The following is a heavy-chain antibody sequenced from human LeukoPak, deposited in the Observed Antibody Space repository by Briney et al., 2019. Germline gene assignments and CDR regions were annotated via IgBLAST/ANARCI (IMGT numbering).Heavy chain of an antibody. D-gene: IGHD2-8*02. J-gene: IGHJ4*02. Sequence: PGGSLRLSCAASGFTFSTFAMIWVRQPPGKGLEWVSSIFPSGGEIHYADSVRGRFTISRDNSKSTLSLQMNSLRAEDTAIYYCATSTQVLLPFESWGQGTLVTVSS. CDR1: GFTFSTFA. V-gene: IGHV3-23*01. CDR2: IFPSGGEI. CDR3: ATSTQVLLPFES.